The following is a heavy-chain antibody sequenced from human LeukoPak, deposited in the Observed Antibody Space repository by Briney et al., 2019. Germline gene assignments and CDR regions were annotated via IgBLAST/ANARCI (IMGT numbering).Heavy chain of an antibody. J-gene: IGHJ4*02. CDR1: GFTFSGFS. CDR3: ARAGSHWHYAY. D-gene: IGHD3-10*01. Sequence: PGGSLRLSCAASGFTFSGFSMSWVRQSPTKGLEWVANIKQDGRERYYVDSVKGRFTISRDNAKNSLSLQMNNLRVEDTAVYYCARAGSHWHYAYWGQGTVVTVSS. CDR2: IKQDGRER. V-gene: IGHV3-7*01.